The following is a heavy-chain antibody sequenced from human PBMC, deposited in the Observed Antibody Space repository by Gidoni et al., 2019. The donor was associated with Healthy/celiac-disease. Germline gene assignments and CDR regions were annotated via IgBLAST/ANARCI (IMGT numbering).Heavy chain of an antibody. J-gene: IGHJ5*02. D-gene: IGHD2-15*01. CDR2: ISSSSSYI. CDR3: ARGGPEYCSGGSCSWFDP. V-gene: IGHV3-21*01. CDR1: GFTFRSYS. Sequence: EVQLVESGGGLVKPGGSLRLSCAASGFTFRSYSMTWVRQAPGKGLEQFSSISSSSSYIYYADSVKGRFTISRDNAKNSLYLQMSSLRAEDTAVYYCARGGPEYCSGGSCSWFDPWGQGTLVTVSS.